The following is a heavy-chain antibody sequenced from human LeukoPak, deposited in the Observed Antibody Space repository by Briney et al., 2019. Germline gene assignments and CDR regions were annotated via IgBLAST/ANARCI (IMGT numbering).Heavy chain of an antibody. V-gene: IGHV4-39*07. CDR2: IYYSGST. D-gene: IGHD5-12*01. J-gene: IGHJ4*02. CDR3: ARARDSGKNSGYDW. CDR1: GGSISSSSYY. Sequence: PSETLSLTCTVSGGSISSSSYYWGRIRQPPGKGLEWIGSIYYSGSTYYNPSLKSRVTISVDTSKNQFSLKLSSVTAADTAVYYCARARDSGKNSGYDWWGQGTLVTVSS.